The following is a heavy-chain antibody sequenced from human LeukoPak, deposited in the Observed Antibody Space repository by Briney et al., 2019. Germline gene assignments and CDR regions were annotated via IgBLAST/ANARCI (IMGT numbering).Heavy chain of an antibody. D-gene: IGHD3-22*01. CDR1: GYTFTGYY. CDR3: AKKTYHYDSSGHANWFDP. J-gene: IGHJ5*02. Sequence: ASVKVSCKASGYTFTGYYMHWVRQAPGQGLEWMGWINPNSGGTNYAQKFQGRVTMTRDTSITTAYMELSDLRSDDTAIYYCAKKTYHYDSSGHANWFDPWGQGTLVTVTS. CDR2: INPNSGGT. V-gene: IGHV1-2*02.